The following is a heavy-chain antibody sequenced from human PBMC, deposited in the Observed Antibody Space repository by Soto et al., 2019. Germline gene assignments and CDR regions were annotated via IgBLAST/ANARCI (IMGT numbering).Heavy chain of an antibody. CDR2: IYWDDDK. J-gene: IGHJ4*02. CDR1: GFSLSTSGVG. Sequence: QITLKESGPTLVKPTQTLTLTCTFSGFSLSTSGVGVGWIRQPPGKALEWLALIYWDDDKRYSPSLKSRLTITKDTSKNQVVLTMTNMDPVDTATYYCAVTIFGVVREGYFDYWGQGTLVTVSS. D-gene: IGHD3-3*01. V-gene: IGHV2-5*02. CDR3: AVTIFGVVREGYFDY.